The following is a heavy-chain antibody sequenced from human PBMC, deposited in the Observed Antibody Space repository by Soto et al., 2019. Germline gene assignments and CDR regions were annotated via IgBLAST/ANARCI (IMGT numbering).Heavy chain of an antibody. CDR3: ARGALGGAFDS. D-gene: IGHD3-16*01. J-gene: IGHJ4*02. CDR1: GGSITSSY. CDR2: TYHTGDT. V-gene: IGHV4-59*01. Sequence: ETLSLTCTVSGGSITSSYWIWIRQPPGQGLEWIGYTYHTGDTNYNPSLKSRVTISVDTSKNQLSLSLNTLTAADTAVYYCARGALGGAFDSWGQGALVTVSS.